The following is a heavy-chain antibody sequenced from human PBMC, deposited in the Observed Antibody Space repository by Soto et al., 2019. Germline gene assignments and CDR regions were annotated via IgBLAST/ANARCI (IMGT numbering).Heavy chain of an antibody. J-gene: IGHJ4*02. CDR3: ARPGAPTDTVVYDF. D-gene: IGHD5-18*01. Sequence: LGESLKISCKASGYSFANYWIGWVCQKPRKGLEWMGVIYPGDSETTYSPSFEGQVIISVDRSRGTAFLEWSSLRASDTAMYYCARPGAPTDTVVYDFWGQGTQVTVSS. CDR2: IYPGDSET. V-gene: IGHV5-51*01. CDR1: GYSFANYW.